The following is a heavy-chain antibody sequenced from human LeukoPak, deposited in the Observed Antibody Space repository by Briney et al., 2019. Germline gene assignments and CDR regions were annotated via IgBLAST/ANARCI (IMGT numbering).Heavy chain of an antibody. Sequence: PGGYLRLSCAASGFTFSSYWMHWVRQAPGKGLVWVSRINSDGSSTSYADSVKGRFTISSDNAKNTLYLQMNSLRAEDTAVYYCARDPAYYDILTGYPRGVFDYRGQGTLVTVSS. J-gene: IGHJ4*02. V-gene: IGHV3-74*01. CDR1: GFTFSSYW. CDR2: INSDGSST. D-gene: IGHD3-9*01. CDR3: ARDPAYYDILTGYPRGVFDY.